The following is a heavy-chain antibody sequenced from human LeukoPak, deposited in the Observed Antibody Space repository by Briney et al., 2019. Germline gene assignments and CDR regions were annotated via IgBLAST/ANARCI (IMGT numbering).Heavy chain of an antibody. CDR1: GYSISSGYY. CDR2: IYTSGST. V-gene: IGHV4-38-2*02. CDR3: ARHPRGYQPNFDY. D-gene: IGHD3-16*02. J-gene: IGHJ4*02. Sequence: SETLSLTCTVSGYSISSGYYWGWIRQPPGKGLEWIGYIYTSGSTNYNPSLKSRVTISVDTSKNQFSLKLSSVTAADTAVYYCARHPRGYQPNFDYWGQGTLVTVSS.